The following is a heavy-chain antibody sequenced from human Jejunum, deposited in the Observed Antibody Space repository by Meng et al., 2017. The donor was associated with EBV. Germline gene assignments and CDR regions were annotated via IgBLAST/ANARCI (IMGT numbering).Heavy chain of an antibody. V-gene: IGHV4-4*02. CDR3: ARYGSGYFPALWY. J-gene: IGHJ4*02. CDR1: GCASTRNNW. D-gene: IGHD3-3*01. Sequence: SHPRLVLPSCTLSLTCPNSGCASTRNNWWSWVRQPPGKGLEWIGDIYHRGSTNCNPSLKSRITISVDKSKNLFALKLSSVTAADTALYYCARYGSGYFPALWYWGQGTLVTVSS. CDR2: IYHRGST.